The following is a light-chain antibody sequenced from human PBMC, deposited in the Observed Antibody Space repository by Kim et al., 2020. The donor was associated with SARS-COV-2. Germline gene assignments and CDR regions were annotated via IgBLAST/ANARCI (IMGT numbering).Light chain of an antibody. V-gene: IGLV3-21*04. J-gene: IGLJ3*02. Sequence: SYELTQPPSVSVAPGKTARITCGGNNIGSKSVHWYQQKPGQAPVLVIYYDSDRPSGIPERFSGSNSGNTATLTISRVEAGEEADYYCQVWDSSSDHLWVFGGGTQLTVL. CDR2: YDS. CDR1: NIGSKS. CDR3: QVWDSSSDHLWV.